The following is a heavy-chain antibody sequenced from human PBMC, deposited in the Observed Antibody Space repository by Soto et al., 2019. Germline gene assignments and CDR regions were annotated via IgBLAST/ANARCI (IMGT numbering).Heavy chain of an antibody. V-gene: IGHV3-30*18. D-gene: IGHD3-16*01. Sequence: QVQLAESGGGVVQPGASLRLSCEASGFAFSSYAIHWVRQAPGKGQEWVGVISYDGNYIYYADSVKGRFTISRDNSKNTLYVQVNSLRPEDTAVYYCAKGILSATIGPYAIDVWGQGTTVTVSS. J-gene: IGHJ6*02. CDR1: GFAFSSYA. CDR2: ISYDGNYI. CDR3: AKGILSATIGPYAIDV.